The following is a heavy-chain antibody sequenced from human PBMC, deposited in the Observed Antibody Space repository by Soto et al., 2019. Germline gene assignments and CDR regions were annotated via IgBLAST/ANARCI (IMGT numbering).Heavy chain of an antibody. Sequence: QLQLQESGPGLVKPSETLSLTCTVSGGSISSSSYYWGWIRQPPGKGLEWIGSIYYSGSTYYNPSLKSRVTISVDTSKNQFSLKLSSVTAADTAVYYCAREVEGRLVVVAATVNWFDPWGQGTLVTVSS. D-gene: IGHD2-15*01. V-gene: IGHV4-39*02. J-gene: IGHJ5*02. CDR2: IYYSGST. CDR1: GGSISSSSYY. CDR3: AREVEGRLVVVAATVNWFDP.